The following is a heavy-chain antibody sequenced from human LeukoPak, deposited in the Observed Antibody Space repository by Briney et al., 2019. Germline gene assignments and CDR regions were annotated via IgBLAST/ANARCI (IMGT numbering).Heavy chain of an antibody. D-gene: IGHD5-24*01. CDR2: IFSNDEK. J-gene: IGHJ4*02. V-gene: IGHV2-26*01. CDR3: ARGGDGYNFVDY. CDR1: GFSLSNARMG. Sequence: SGPTLVNPPETLTLTCTVSGFSLSNARMGVSWIRQPPGKALEWLPHIFSNDEKSYSTSLKSRLTISKDTSKSQVVLTMTNMDPVDTATYYCARGGDGYNFVDYWGQGTLVTVSS.